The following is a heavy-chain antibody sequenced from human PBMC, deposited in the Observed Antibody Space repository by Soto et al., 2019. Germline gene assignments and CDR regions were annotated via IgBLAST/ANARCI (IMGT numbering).Heavy chain of an antibody. CDR2: IKPDGSEK. V-gene: IGHV3-7*04. CDR1: GFTFSRYA. CDR3: ARGDYYDTSGPFSDAFDI. J-gene: IGHJ3*02. Sequence: GGSLRLSCAASGFTFSRYAMSWVRQAPGKGLEWVANIKPDGSEKWYVDSVKGRFTISRDNAKNSLYLQMNSLRAEDTAVYFCARGDYYDTSGPFSDAFDIWGQGTMVTVSS. D-gene: IGHD3-22*01.